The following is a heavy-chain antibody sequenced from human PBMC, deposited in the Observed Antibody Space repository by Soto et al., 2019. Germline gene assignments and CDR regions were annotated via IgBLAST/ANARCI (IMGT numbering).Heavy chain of an antibody. CDR1: GDSISSYY. V-gene: IGHV4-59*08. CDR2: IYYSGST. J-gene: IGHJ3*02. CDR3: ARRYSSAFDI. Sequence: PSETLSLTCTVSGDSISSYYWSWIRQTPGKGLEWIGYIYYSGSTNYNPSLKSRVTISVDTSKNQFSLKLSSVTAADTAVYYCARRYSSAFDIWGQGTMVTVSS. D-gene: IGHD6-13*01.